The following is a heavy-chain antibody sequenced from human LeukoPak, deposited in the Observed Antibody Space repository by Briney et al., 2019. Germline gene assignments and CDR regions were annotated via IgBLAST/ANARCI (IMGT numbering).Heavy chain of an antibody. V-gene: IGHV4-30-2*01. CDR3: ARDVGSSWYYFDY. J-gene: IGHJ4*02. CDR2: IYQSGST. Sequence: SQTLSLTCTVSGGSISSGGYYWSWIRQPPGKGLGWIGYIYQSGSTYYNPSLKSRVTISGDRSKNQFSLKLSSVTAADTAVYYCARDVGSSWYYFDYWGQGTLVTVSS. CDR1: GGSISSGGYY. D-gene: IGHD6-13*01.